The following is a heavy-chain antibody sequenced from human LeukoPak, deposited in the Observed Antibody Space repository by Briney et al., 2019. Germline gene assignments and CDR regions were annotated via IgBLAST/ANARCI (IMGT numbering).Heavy chain of an antibody. CDR2: ISNSGRTI. CDR1: GFTFSSYE. V-gene: IGHV3-48*03. CDR3: VRRYCSSTSCTLDS. J-gene: IGHJ4*02. Sequence: GGSLRLSCAASGFTFSSYEMNWVRQAPGKGLEWVSYISNSGRTIWYADSVKGRFTVSRDNAKNSLYLQMNSLRAEDTAVYYCVRRYCSSTSCTLDSWGQGTLVTVSS. D-gene: IGHD2-2*01.